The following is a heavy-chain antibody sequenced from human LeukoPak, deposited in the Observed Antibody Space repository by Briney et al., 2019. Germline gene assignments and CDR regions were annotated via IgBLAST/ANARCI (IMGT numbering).Heavy chain of an antibody. Sequence: ASDTLSLTCTVSGGSISSYYWSWIRQPPGKGLEWIGYIYYSGSTNYNPSLKSRVTISVDTSKNQFSLKLSSVTAADTAVYYCARSLGYCSSTSCPNWFDPWGQGTLVTVSS. V-gene: IGHV4-59*07. CDR3: ARSLGYCSSTSCPNWFDP. CDR2: IYYSGST. CDR1: GGSISSYY. J-gene: IGHJ5*02. D-gene: IGHD2-2*01.